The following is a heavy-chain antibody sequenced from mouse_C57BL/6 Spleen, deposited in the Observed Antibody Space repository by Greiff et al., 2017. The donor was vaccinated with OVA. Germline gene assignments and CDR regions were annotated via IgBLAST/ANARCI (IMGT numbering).Heavy chain of an antibody. V-gene: IGHV5-9-1*02. D-gene: IGHD2-4*01. Sequence: EVQLVESGEGLVKPGGSLKLSCAASGFTFSSYAMSWVRQTPEKRLEWVAYISSGGDYIYYADTVKGRFTISRDNARNTLYLQMSSLKSEDTAMYYCTRDNYDYDGYAMDYWGQGTSVTVSS. CDR1: GFTFSSYA. CDR2: ISSGGDYI. J-gene: IGHJ4*01. CDR3: TRDNYDYDGYAMDY.